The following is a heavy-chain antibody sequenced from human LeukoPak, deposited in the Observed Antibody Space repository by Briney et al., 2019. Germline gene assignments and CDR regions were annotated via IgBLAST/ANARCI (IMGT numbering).Heavy chain of an antibody. D-gene: IGHD3-22*01. CDR2: ISSSSSYI. V-gene: IGHV3-21*01. J-gene: IGHJ4*02. CDR1: GFTFSSYS. Sequence: GGSLRLSCAASGFTFSSYSMNWVRQAPGKGLEWVSSISSSSSYIYYADSVKGRFTISRDNAKNSLYLQMNSLRAEDTAVYYCASSFEDYYDSSGYQFDYWGQGTLVTVSS. CDR3: ASSFEDYYDSSGYQFDY.